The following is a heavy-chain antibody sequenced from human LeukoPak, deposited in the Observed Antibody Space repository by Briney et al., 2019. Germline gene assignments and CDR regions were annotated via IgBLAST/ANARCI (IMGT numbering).Heavy chain of an antibody. CDR2: ISSSSSYI. V-gene: IGHV3-21*01. CDR3: ARDQSRWYYDSSGYKPDY. Sequence: GGSLRLSCAASGFTFSSYSMNWVRQAPGKGLEWVSSISSSSSYIYYADSVKGRFTISRDDAKNSLYLQMNSLRAEDTAVYYCARDQSRWYYDSSGYKPDYWGQGTLVTVSS. CDR1: GFTFSSYS. J-gene: IGHJ4*02. D-gene: IGHD3-22*01.